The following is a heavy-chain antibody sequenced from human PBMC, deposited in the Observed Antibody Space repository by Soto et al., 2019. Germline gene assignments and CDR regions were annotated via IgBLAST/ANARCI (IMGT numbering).Heavy chain of an antibody. V-gene: IGHV3-21*01. D-gene: IGHD6-6*01. Sequence: GGSLRLSCAASGFTFSSYSMNWVRQAPGKGLEWVSSISSSSSYIYYADSVKGRFTISRDNAKNSLYLQMNSLRAEDTAVYYCARVGYSSSSWDYHYYYGMDVWGQGTTVTVSS. CDR2: ISSSSSYI. CDR3: ARVGYSSSSWDYHYYYGMDV. CDR1: GFTFSSYS. J-gene: IGHJ6*02.